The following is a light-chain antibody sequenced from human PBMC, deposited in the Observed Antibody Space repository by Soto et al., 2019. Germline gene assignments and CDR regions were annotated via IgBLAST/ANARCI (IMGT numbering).Light chain of an antibody. V-gene: IGKV3-15*01. CDR3: QQYNNWPWT. CDR1: QSVSSN. J-gene: IGKJ1*01. Sequence: EIVMTQSPATLSVSPGERATISCRASQSVSSNLAWYQQKPGQAPRLLIYGASTRATGFPARFSGSGSGTEFTLTISSLQSEDFAVYYCQQYNNWPWTFGQGTKV. CDR2: GAS.